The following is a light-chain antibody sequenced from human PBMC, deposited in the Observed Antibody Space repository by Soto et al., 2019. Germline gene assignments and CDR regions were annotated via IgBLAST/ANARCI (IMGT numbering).Light chain of an antibody. J-gene: IGKJ1*01. CDR1: QSISSW. Sequence: DIQMTQSPSTLSASLGERVTITCRASQSISSWLAWYQQKPGKAPKLLIYKASSLESGVQSRFSGSGYGTEFTLTISSLQPDDFATYYCKQYNSYWTFGQGTKVDIK. CDR2: KAS. V-gene: IGKV1-5*03. CDR3: KQYNSYWT.